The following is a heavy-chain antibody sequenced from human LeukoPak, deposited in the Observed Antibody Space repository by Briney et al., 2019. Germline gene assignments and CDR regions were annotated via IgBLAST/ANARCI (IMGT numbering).Heavy chain of an antibody. D-gene: IGHD6-13*01. J-gene: IGHJ5*02. CDR2: INPNSGGI. CDR3: ARHSSSWYLWFDP. Sequence: ASVKVSCKTSGYTFTGYYMHWVRQAPGQGLEWMGWINPNSGGINYAQKFQGRVTMTRDTSISTNYMELSRLRSDDTAVYYCARHSSSWYLWFDPWGQGTLVTVSS. V-gene: IGHV1-2*02. CDR1: GYTFTGYY.